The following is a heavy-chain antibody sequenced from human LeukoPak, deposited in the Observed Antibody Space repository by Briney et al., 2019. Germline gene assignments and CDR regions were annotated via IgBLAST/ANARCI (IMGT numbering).Heavy chain of an antibody. CDR2: ISGSGGST. J-gene: IGHJ3*02. D-gene: IGHD3-3*01. CDR1: GFTFSSYA. V-gene: IGHV3-23*01. Sequence: GGSLRLSCAASGFTFSSYAMSWVRQAPGKGLEWVSAISGSGGSTYYADSVKGRFTISRDNSKNTLYLQMNSLRAEDTAVYYCAKDRAILRFLEWSKANDAFDIWGQGTMVTVSS. CDR3: AKDRAILRFLEWSKANDAFDI.